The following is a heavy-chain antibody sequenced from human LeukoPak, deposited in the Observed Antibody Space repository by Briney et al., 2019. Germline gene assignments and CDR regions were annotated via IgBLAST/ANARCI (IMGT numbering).Heavy chain of an antibody. CDR1: GFTFSSYA. Sequence: PGGSLRLSCAASGFTFSSYAMTWVRQAPGKGLEWVSTISGSGGGTYYADSAKGRFAISRDNSKNTLYLQVNSLRAEDTAVYYCARVPQGGVQRQRYYYGMDVWGQGTTVTVSS. J-gene: IGHJ6*02. CDR3: ARVPQGGVQRQRYYYGMDV. CDR2: ISGSGGGT. D-gene: IGHD1-26*01. V-gene: IGHV3-23*01.